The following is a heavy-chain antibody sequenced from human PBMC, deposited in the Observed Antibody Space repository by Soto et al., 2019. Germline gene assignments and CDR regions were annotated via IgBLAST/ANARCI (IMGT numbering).Heavy chain of an antibody. Sequence: EVQLVESGGGLIQPGGSLKLSCAASGFAVSTNYMTWVRQAPGKGLEWVSVLYSGGNTYYADDVKGRFTISRDNSKNTLYLQMNSLRAEDTAVYYCARDKNGLDVWGQGTTVTVSS. CDR2: LYSGGNT. CDR1: GFAVSTNY. J-gene: IGHJ6*02. CDR3: ARDKNGLDV. V-gene: IGHV3-53*01.